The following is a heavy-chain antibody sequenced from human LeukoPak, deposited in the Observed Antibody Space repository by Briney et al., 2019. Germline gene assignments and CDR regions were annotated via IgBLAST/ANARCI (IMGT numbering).Heavy chain of an antibody. J-gene: IGHJ4*02. CDR2: INSDGSST. CDR3: ARGGGSPGDY. D-gene: IGHD5-12*01. Sequence: GGSLRLSCAASGFXFSSYWIHWVRQAPGKGLVWVSRINSDGSSTSYADSVKGRFTISRDNAQNTLFLQMNGLRAEDTAVYYCARGGGSPGDYWGQGTLVIVSS. CDR1: GFXFSSYW. V-gene: IGHV3-74*01.